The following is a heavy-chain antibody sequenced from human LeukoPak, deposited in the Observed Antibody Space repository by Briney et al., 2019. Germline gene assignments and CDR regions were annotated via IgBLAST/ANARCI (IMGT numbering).Heavy chain of an antibody. V-gene: IGHV1-69*05. J-gene: IGHJ6*03. CDR3: ASGTLIVGATRDYYYYYMDV. CDR2: IIPIFGTA. D-gene: IGHD1-26*01. Sequence: ASVKVSCKASGYTFTSYAISWVRQAPGQGLEWMGGIIPIFGTANYAQKFQGRVTITTDESTSTAYMELSSLRSEDTAVYYCASGTLIVGATRDYYYYYMDVWGKGTTVTVSS. CDR1: GYTFTSYA.